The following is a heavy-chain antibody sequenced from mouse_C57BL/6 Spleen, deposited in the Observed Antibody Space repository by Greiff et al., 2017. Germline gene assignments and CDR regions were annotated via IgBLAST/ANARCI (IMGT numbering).Heavy chain of an antibody. Sequence: EVQLQQSGAELVRPGASVKLSCTASGFNIQDDYMPWVKQRPEQGLEWIGWIDPENGDTEYASTFQGKATITADTSSNTAYLQLSSLTSEDTAGYYCTTNSSGYDFDYWGQGTTLTVSA. CDR3: TTNSSGYDFDY. CDR2: IDPENGDT. J-gene: IGHJ2*01. CDR1: GFNIQDDY. D-gene: IGHD3-2*02. V-gene: IGHV14-4*01.